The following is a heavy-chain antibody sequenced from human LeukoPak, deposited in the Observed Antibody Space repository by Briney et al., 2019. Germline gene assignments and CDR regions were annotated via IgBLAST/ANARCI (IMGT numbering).Heavy chain of an antibody. D-gene: IGHD3-22*01. V-gene: IGHV5-51*01. CDR1: GYSFTSYW. Sequence: AGESLKISCKGSGYSFTSYWIAWVRQMPGKGLEWMGIIYPGDSDTRYSPSFQGQVTISADKSISTASLQWSSLKASDTAMYYCARSAGNYYDSSGQPFYFDYWGQGTLVTVSS. CDR3: ARSAGNYYDSSGQPFYFDY. J-gene: IGHJ4*02. CDR2: IYPGDSDT.